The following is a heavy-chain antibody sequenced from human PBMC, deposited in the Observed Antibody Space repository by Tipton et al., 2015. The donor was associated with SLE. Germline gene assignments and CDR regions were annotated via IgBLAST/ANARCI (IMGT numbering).Heavy chain of an antibody. CDR3: ARSDPSYSGYNY. V-gene: IGHV4-59*01. CDR1: GGSISSYY. J-gene: IGHJ4*02. CDR2: IYYSGNT. D-gene: IGHD5-12*01. Sequence: LRLSCTVSGGSISSYYWSWIRQPPGKGLEWIAYIYYSGNTNYNPSLKSRVTISVDTSKNQFSLKLSSVTAAGTAVYYCARSDPSYSGYNYWGQGTLVTVSS.